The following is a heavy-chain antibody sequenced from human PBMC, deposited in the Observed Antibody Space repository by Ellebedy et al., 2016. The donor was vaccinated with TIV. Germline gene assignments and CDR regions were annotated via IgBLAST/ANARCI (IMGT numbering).Heavy chain of an antibody. CDR2: ISYDGSNK. Sequence: GESLKISCAASGFTFSSYAMHWVRQAPGKGLEWVAVISYDGSNKYYADFVKGRFTISRDNSKNTLYLQMNSLRAEDTAVYYCARDAGPVEMATINGLFDYWGQGTLVTVSS. CDR1: GFTFSSYA. V-gene: IGHV3-30-3*01. D-gene: IGHD5-24*01. CDR3: ARDAGPVEMATINGLFDY. J-gene: IGHJ4*02.